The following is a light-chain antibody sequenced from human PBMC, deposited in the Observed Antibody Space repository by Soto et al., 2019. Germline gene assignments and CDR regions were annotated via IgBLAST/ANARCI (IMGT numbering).Light chain of an antibody. CDR3: LSKTSSISYV. CDR2: EVS. CDR1: TSDVGGYNY. Sequence: QSVLTQPASVSGSPGQSITISCTGTTSDVGGYNYVSWYRQHPGKAPKLLIHEVSNRPSGVSNRFSGSKSGNTASLTISGLQAEDEADYYCLSKTSSISYVFGTGTKVTVL. J-gene: IGLJ1*01. V-gene: IGLV2-14*01.